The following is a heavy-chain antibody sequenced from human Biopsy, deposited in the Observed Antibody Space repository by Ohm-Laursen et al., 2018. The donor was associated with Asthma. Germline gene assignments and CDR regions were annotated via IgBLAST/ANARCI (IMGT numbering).Heavy chain of an antibody. V-gene: IGHV4-31*03. CDR2: IYYSGST. Sequence: SQTLSLTCPVSGGSINIGDYYWRWIRQHPVKGLEWVGYIYYSGSTYYNPSLKSRVSISLDTSKNQFSLSLTSVTAADTAVYYCARTTYGDDGFDPWGQGTLVTVSS. CDR3: ARTTYGDDGFDP. D-gene: IGHD4-17*01. CDR1: GGSINIGDYY. J-gene: IGHJ5*02.